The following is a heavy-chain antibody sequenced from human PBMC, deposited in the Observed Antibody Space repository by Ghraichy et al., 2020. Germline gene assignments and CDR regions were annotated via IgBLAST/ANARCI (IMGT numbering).Heavy chain of an antibody. D-gene: IGHD3-10*01. V-gene: IGHV4-59*12. Sequence: GSLSLTCTVSGGSISSYFWSWIRQPPGKGLEWIGYMYYSGNSNYNPSLKSRVTMSVDTSENQFSLKLSSVTAADTAVYYWASYSRTTMVQGVVSGLFDYWGHGTLVTVSS. CDR1: GGSISSYF. CDR2: MYYSGNS. CDR3: ASYSRTTMVQGVVSGLFDY. J-gene: IGHJ4*01.